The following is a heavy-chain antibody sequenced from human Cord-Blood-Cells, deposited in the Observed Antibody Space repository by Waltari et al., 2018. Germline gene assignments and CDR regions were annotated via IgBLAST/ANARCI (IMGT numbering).Heavy chain of an antibody. CDR1: GGTFSSYA. CDR2: IIPMLGTE. V-gene: IGHV1-69*01. J-gene: IGHJ4*02. CDR3: ARDLRPYYGIEDDY. Sequence: QVPLVQSVAEVKKPGSSVKVSCKASGGTFSSYAISWVRQAPGQGLEWMGGIIPMLGTENYAQKFQARVTISADESTSTAYMELGSLRSEYTAVYYCARDLRPYYGIEDDYWGQGTLVTVSS. D-gene: IGHD3-3*01.